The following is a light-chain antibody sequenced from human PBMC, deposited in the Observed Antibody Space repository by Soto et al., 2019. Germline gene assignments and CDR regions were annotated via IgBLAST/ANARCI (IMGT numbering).Light chain of an antibody. J-gene: IGKJ2*01. Sequence: ETVMTQSPATLSVSPGERVTLSCRASQSQSNNVAWYQQKPGQSPRLLIYAASTRATGVPARFSGSGSGTEFILTISSLPSEDFAVYFCQQYNLWPPGYTFGQGTKLEIK. CDR1: QSQSNN. CDR3: QQYNLWPPGYT. V-gene: IGKV3-15*01. CDR2: AAS.